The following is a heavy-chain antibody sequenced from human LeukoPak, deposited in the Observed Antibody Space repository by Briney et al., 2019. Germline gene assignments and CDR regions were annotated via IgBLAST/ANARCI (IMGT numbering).Heavy chain of an antibody. CDR3: ARGKSGYCSGGSCRHYFDY. D-gene: IGHD2-15*01. V-gene: IGHV3-11*01. Sequence: PGGSLRLSCAASGFSFSDYYMSWIRQAPGKGLEWVSYISPSDNGIYYADSVEGRFTISRDNAKNSLYLQMNSLRAEDTAVYYCARGKSGYCSGGSCRHYFDYWGQGTLVTVSS. J-gene: IGHJ4*02. CDR1: GFSFSDYY. CDR2: ISPSDNGI.